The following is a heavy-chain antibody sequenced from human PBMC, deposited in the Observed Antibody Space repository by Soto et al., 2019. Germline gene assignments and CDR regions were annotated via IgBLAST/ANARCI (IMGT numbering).Heavy chain of an antibody. V-gene: IGHV4-34*01. CDR2: INHSGST. CDR1: GGSFSGYY. J-gene: IGHJ6*02. D-gene: IGHD3-3*01. CDR3: ARGLHRITIFGVVTYPNYYYYGMDV. Sequence: QVQLQQWGAGLLKPSETLSLTCAVYGGSFSGYYWSWIRQPPGKGLEWIGEINHSGSTNYNPSLKSRVTISVDTSKNQFSLKLSSVTAADTAVYYCARGLHRITIFGVVTYPNYYYYGMDVWDQGTTVTVSS.